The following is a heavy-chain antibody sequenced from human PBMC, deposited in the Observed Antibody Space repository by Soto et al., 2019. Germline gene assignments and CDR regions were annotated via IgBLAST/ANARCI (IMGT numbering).Heavy chain of an antibody. Sequence: QVQLVQSGAEVKKPGDSVKVSCKASGYTFTSYGIGWVRQAPGQGLEWMGWISADSGNTKYAQKVQGRVTMTTDASESTAYMELRSVRSDDAAVYYYAGGGYFDHWGQGTLVTVSS. CDR2: ISADSGNT. CDR3: AGGGYFDH. J-gene: IGHJ4*02. CDR1: GYTFTSYG. V-gene: IGHV1-18*01.